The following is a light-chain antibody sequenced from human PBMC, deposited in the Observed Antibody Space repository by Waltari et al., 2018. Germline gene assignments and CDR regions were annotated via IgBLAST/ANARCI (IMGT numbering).Light chain of an antibody. J-gene: IGKJ2*01. V-gene: IGKV3-15*01. CDR2: DEF. Sequence: EIVMTQSPATLSVSPGERVTISCRASRSIRSYLVWYQQTPGQAPRLLIYDEFTRATGIPASLSGSGSGTEFTRTISSLQSEDFAVYYCQHYINLPHTFGQGTKLEIK. CDR3: QHYINLPHT. CDR1: RSIRSY.